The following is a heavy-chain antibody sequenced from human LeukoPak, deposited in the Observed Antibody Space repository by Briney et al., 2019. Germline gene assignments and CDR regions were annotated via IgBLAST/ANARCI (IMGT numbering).Heavy chain of an antibody. D-gene: IGHD1-1*01. CDR3: ARTWIPTPLDY. V-gene: IGHV4-30-4*01. J-gene: IGHJ4*02. CDR2: ISYTGIT. Sequence: QPSETLSLTCTVSGGSIRSGDHYWGWIRQAPGKGLEWIGYISYTGITYYNPSLKSRLTISVDTSKNQFSLKLTSVTAADTAVYYCARTWIPTPLDYWGQGTLVTVSS. CDR1: GGSIRSGDHY.